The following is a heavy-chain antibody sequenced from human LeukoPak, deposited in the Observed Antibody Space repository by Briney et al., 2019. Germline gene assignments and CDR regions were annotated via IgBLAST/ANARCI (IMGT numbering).Heavy chain of an antibody. J-gene: IGHJ4*02. V-gene: IGHV3-30*04. CDR1: GFTFSNYP. CDR2: ISYDGSNK. Sequence: GRSLRLSCAASGFTFSNYPMHWVRQAPGKGLEWVALISYDGSNKYYADSAKGRFTISRDNSKNTLYLQMNSLRAEDTAVYYCARGSGSYLYYFDSWGQGTLVTVSS. D-gene: IGHD1-26*01. CDR3: ARGSGSYLYYFDS.